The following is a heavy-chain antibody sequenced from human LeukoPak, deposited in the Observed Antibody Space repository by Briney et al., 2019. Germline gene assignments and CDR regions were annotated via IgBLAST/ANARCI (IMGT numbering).Heavy chain of an antibody. CDR3: ATFTMVRGVPSGYFDY. J-gene: IGHJ4*02. CDR1: GGSFSGYY. CDR2: INHSGST. V-gene: IGHV4-34*01. D-gene: IGHD3-10*01. Sequence: SETLSLTCAVYGGSFSGYYWSWIRQPPGKGLEWIGEINHSGSTNYNPSLKSRVTISVDASKNQFSLKLSSVTAADTAVYYCATFTMVRGVPSGYFDYWGQGTLVTVSS.